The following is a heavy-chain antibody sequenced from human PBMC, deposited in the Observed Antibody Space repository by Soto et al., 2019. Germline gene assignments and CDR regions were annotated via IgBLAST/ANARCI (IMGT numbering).Heavy chain of an antibody. J-gene: IGHJ5*02. D-gene: IGHD3-10*01. CDR3: SKGSGKYYGAETYYHL. Sequence: EVQLVESGGGLVQPGRSLRLSCAASGFSFDDFAMNWVRQAPGKVLEWVSGISCNSGSVGYADSVNGRFTISRDNAKNSLYLQMIRLRDDDTALYYCSKGSGKYYGAETYYHLWVQGTRGTVSS. CDR2: ISCNSGSV. CDR1: GFSFDDFA. V-gene: IGHV3-9*01.